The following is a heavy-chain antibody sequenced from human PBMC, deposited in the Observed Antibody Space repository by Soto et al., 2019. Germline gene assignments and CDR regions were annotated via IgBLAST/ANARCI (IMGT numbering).Heavy chain of an antibody. D-gene: IGHD6-6*01. CDR3: VRTSIAASWWFDP. V-gene: IGHV4-59*01. Sequence: SETLSLTCTVSGGSISSYYWSWIRQPPGKGLEWIGYIYYSGSTNYNPSLKSRVTISVDTSKNQFSLKLSSVTAADTAVYYCVRTSIAASWWFDPWGQGTLVTVSS. J-gene: IGHJ5*02. CDR2: IYYSGST. CDR1: GGSISSYY.